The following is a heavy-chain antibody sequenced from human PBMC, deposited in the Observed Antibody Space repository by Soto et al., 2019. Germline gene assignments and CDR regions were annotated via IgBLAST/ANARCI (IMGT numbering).Heavy chain of an antibody. CDR2: IYPGDSDT. CDR1: GFSFSSNW. J-gene: IGHJ3*02. D-gene: IGHD1-1*01. V-gene: IGHV5-51*01. CDR3: ARQANDDAFDI. Sequence: PGESLKLSCKGSGFSFSSNWIACVRQMPGKGLEWMGIIYPGDSDTRYSPSFQGQVTISADRSISTAYLQWSSLKASDTAMYYCARQANDDAFDIWGQGTMVTVSS.